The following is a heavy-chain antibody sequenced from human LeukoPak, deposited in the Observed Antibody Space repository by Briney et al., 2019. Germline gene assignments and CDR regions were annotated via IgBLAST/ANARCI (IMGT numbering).Heavy chain of an antibody. CDR1: GGSFSGYS. J-gene: IGHJ4*02. CDR3: ARCDSGGWFFDS. V-gene: IGHV4-34*01. CDR2: INQSGGT. Sequence: SETLSLTCAVSGGSFSGYSWSWIRQPPGKGLEWIGEINQSGGTNYNPSLKSRVTISIDTSKSQFSVKVNSVTAADTAVYYCARCDSGGWFFDSWGQGALVTVPS. D-gene: IGHD6-19*01.